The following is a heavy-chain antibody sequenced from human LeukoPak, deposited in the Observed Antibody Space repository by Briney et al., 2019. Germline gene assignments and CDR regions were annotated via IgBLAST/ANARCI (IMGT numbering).Heavy chain of an antibody. CDR3: AKDQGEDIVVD. D-gene: IGHD2-15*01. V-gene: IGHV3-23*01. Sequence: GGSLRLSCAASGLTVSSNYMSWVRQAPGKGLEWVSAISGSGGSTYYADSVKGRFTISRDNSKNTLYLQMNSLRAEDTAVYYCAKDQGEDIVVDWGQGTLVTVSS. CDR1: GLTVSSNY. J-gene: IGHJ4*02. CDR2: ISGSGGST.